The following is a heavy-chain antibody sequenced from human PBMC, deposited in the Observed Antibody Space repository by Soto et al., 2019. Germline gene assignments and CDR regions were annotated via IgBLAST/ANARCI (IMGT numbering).Heavy chain of an antibody. V-gene: IGHV3-30-3*01. J-gene: IGHJ6*02. CDR3: AREWGRSYYYGMDV. D-gene: IGHD3-10*01. CDR1: GFIFSDYA. Sequence: QVQLVDSGGGVVQPERSLRLSCRASGFIFSDYAIHWVRQAPGRGLEWVAVLIDDGYFQYYADSVKGRFTISSDKSNNTVYLHMSRLRVADTAVFYCAREWGRSYYYGMDVWGQGNTVIVSS. CDR2: LIDDGYFQ.